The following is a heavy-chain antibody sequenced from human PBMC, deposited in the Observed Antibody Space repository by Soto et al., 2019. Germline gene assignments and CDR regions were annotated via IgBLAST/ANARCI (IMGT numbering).Heavy chain of an antibody. J-gene: IGHJ6*02. CDR3: AKKTGTYYYYYCMDV. CDR2: ISGSGGST. V-gene: IGHV3-23*01. D-gene: IGHD1-1*01. CDR1: GFTFSSYA. Sequence: GSLRLSCAASGFTFSSYAMSWVRQAPGKGLEWVSAISGSGGSTYYADSVKGRFTISRGNSKNTLYLQMNSLRAEDTAVYYCAKKTGTYYYYYCMDVWGQGTTVTVSS.